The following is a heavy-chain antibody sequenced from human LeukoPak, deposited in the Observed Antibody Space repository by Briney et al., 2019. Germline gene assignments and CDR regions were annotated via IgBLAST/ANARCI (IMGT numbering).Heavy chain of an antibody. J-gene: IGHJ1*01. CDR2: ISGSGGST. D-gene: IGHD6-19*01. CDR3: ARAYKDRSLAGKKEFFQH. CDR1: GFTLSNYV. Sequence: GGSLRLSCAVSGFTLSNYVMSWVRQAPGKGLEWVSAISGSGGSTYYADSVKGRFTISRDNSKNTLYLQMNSLRAEDTAVYYCARAYKDRSLAGKKEFFQHWGQGTLVTVSS. V-gene: IGHV3-23*01.